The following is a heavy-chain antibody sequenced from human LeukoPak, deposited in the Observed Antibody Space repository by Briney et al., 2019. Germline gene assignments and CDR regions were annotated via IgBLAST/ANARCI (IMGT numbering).Heavy chain of an antibody. V-gene: IGHV4-30-2*01. Sequence: SETLPLTCTVSGGSISSGGYYGSWIRQPPGKGLEWIGYIYHSGSTYYNPSLKSRVTISVDRSKNQFSLKLSSVTAADTAVYYCASTAGTDYYYGMDVWGQGTTVTVSS. CDR2: IYHSGST. CDR3: ASTAGTDYYYGMDV. J-gene: IGHJ6*02. D-gene: IGHD6-13*01. CDR1: GGSISSGGYY.